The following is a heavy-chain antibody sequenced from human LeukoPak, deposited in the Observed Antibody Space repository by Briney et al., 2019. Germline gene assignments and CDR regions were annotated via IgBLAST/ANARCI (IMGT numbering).Heavy chain of an antibody. V-gene: IGHV1-69*13. J-gene: IGHJ4*02. D-gene: IGHD5-12*01. CDR1: GGTFSSYA. CDR3: ARDRIVATTANYFGY. Sequence: ASVKVSCTASGGTFSSYAISWVRQAPGQGLEWMGGIIPIFGTANYAQKFQGRVTITADESTSTAYMELSSLRSEDTAVYYCARDRIVATTANYFGYWGQGTLVTVSS. CDR2: IIPIFGTA.